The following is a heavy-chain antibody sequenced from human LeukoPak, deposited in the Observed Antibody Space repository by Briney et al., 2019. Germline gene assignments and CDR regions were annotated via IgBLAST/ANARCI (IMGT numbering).Heavy chain of an antibody. CDR3: AKDLGFDSYGLDY. D-gene: IGHD5-18*01. Sequence: PGGSLRLSCAASGFSFSSYAMSWVRQAPGKGLEGVAGISGSGGSTYYADSVKGRFTLSRDNSRNTLYLQMNRLRAEDTAVYYCAKDLGFDSYGLDYWGQATLVTVSS. J-gene: IGHJ4*02. V-gene: IGHV3-23*01. CDR2: ISGSGGST. CDR1: GFSFSSYA.